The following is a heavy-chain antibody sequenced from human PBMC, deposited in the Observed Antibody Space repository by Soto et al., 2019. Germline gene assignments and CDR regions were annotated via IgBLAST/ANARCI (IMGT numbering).Heavy chain of an antibody. CDR3: AKDYCSGGSCYQFDY. CDR1: GFTFSSYG. J-gene: IGHJ4*02. D-gene: IGHD2-15*01. Sequence: GGSLRLSCAASGFTFSSYGMHWVRQAPGKGLEWVAVISYDGSNKYYADSVKGRFTISRDNSKNTLYLQMNSLRAEDTAVYYCAKDYCSGGSCYQFDYWGQGTLVTVSS. V-gene: IGHV3-30*18. CDR2: ISYDGSNK.